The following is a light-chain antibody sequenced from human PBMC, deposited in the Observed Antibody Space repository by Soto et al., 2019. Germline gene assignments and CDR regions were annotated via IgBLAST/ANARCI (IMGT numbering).Light chain of an antibody. CDR2: EGS. CDR3: CSYAGRCSFV. J-gene: IGLJ1*01. Sequence: QSALTQPASVSGSPGQSITISCTGTSSDLGTYNLVSWYQQHPGKAPKLLIYEGSKRASGVSNHFSGSKSGNTASLTISGLQAEDEADYHCCSYAGRCSFVFGAGTKLTVL. V-gene: IGLV2-23*01. CDR1: SSDLGTYNL.